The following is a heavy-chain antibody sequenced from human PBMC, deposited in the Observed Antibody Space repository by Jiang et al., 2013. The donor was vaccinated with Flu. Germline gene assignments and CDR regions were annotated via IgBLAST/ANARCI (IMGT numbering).Heavy chain of an antibody. CDR2: IKSKTDGGTT. D-gene: IGHD5-12*01. CDR1: GFTFSNAW. CDR3: TTDIGPQGGYDSFGMDV. V-gene: IGHV3-15*07. J-gene: IGHJ6*02. Sequence: VQLVESGGGLVKPGGSLRLSCAASGFTFSNAWMNWVRQAPGKGLEWVGRIKSKTDGGTTDYAAPVKGRFTISRDDSKNTLYLQMNSLKTEDTAVYYCTTDIGPQGGYDSFGMDVWGQGTTGHRLL.